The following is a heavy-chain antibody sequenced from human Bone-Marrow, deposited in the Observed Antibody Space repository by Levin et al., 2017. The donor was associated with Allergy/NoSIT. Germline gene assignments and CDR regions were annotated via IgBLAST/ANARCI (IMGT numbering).Heavy chain of an antibody. V-gene: IGHV2-5*02. J-gene: IGHJ4*02. CDR1: GFSLTTRGAG. CDR3: AHRGGSFGGAHYFDF. Sequence: SGPTLVKPTETLTLTCTFTGFSLTTRGAGMAWIRQPPGKALEWLALIYWDDDKRYSPSLKSRLTVTKDTSADQVVLTVTNMDPAHTATYFCAHRGGSFGGAHYFDFWGQGALVTVAS. CDR2: IYWDDDK. D-gene: IGHD3-10*01.